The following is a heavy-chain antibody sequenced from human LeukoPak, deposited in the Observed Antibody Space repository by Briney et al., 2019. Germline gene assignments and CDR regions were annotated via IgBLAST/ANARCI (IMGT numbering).Heavy chain of an antibody. Sequence: PSETLSLTCTVSGGSISSYYWSRIRQPPGKGLEWIGYIYYSGSTNYNPSLKSRVTISVDTSKNQFSLKLSSVTAADTAMYYCARGHSTIAYWGQGTLVTVSS. CDR1: GGSISSYY. CDR3: ARGHSTIAY. CDR2: IYYSGST. J-gene: IGHJ4*02. D-gene: IGHD4-11*01. V-gene: IGHV4-59*01.